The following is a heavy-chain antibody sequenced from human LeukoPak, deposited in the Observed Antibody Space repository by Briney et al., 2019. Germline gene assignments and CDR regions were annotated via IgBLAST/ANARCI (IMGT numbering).Heavy chain of an antibody. D-gene: IGHD3-22*01. Sequence: GGSLRLSCVASGFTFSRFEMNWVRQAPGKGLEWISHISTGTYIAYTDSVKGRFTISRDNSKNTLYLQMNSLRAEDTAVYYCAKDDYDTSAYYFDGHAFDIWGQGTMVTVSS. CDR3: AKDDYDTSAYYFDGHAFDI. J-gene: IGHJ3*02. CDR1: GFTFSRFE. CDR2: ISTGTYI. V-gene: IGHV3-21*05.